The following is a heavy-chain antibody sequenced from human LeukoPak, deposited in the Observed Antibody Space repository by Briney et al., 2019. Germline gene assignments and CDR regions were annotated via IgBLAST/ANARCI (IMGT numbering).Heavy chain of an antibody. CDR3: ARDPVGSSYMDV. D-gene: IGHD3-10*01. Sequence: SETLSLTCTVSGGSISSYYWSWIRQPPGKGLEWIGYIYYSGSTNYNPSLKSRVTISVDTSKNQFSLKLSSVTAADTAVYYCARDPVGSSYMDVWGKGTSVTVSS. CDR1: GGSISSYY. CDR2: IYYSGST. J-gene: IGHJ6*03. V-gene: IGHV4-59*01.